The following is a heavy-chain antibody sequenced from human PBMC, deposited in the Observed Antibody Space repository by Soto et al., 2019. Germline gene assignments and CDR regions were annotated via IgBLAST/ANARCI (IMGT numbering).Heavy chain of an antibody. CDR1: GDSVSSNSAA. CDR3: VRVGSSGYDRYYYYGMDV. CDR2: TYYRSKWYN. J-gene: IGHJ6*02. V-gene: IGHV6-1*01. Sequence: SQTLSLTCAISGDSVSSNSAAWNWIRQSPSRGLEWLGRTYYRSKWYNDYAVSVKSRITINPDTSKNQFSLQLNSVTPEDTAVYYCVRVGSSGYDRYYYYGMDVWGQGTTVTVSS. D-gene: IGHD5-12*01.